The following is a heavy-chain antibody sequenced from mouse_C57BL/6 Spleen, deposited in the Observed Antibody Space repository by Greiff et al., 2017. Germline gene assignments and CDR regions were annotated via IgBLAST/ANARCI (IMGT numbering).Heavy chain of an antibody. Sequence: EVKLVESGGGLVKPGGSLKLSCAASGFTFSDYGMHWVRQAPEKGLEWVAYISSGSRTLYYAAIVTGRFTISRDHAKNTLFLQMTSLRSEDTTMYYCAMYGRAMDYWGQGTSGTVSS. CDR1: GFTFSDYG. J-gene: IGHJ4*01. CDR3: AMYGRAMDY. D-gene: IGHD1-1*01. CDR2: ISSGSRTL. V-gene: IGHV5-17*01.